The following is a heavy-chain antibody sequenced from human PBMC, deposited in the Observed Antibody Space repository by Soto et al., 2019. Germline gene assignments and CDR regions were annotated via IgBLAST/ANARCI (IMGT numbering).Heavy chain of an antibody. V-gene: IGHV4-39*01. J-gene: IGHJ4*02. CDR2: IYYSGNA. D-gene: IGHD6-13*01. CDR1: GGSITSRSYY. CDR3: ARHKDTSSRYLLPDF. Sequence: PSETLSLTCTVSGGSITSRSYYWGWIRQPPGKGLEWIGSIYYSGNAYYNPSLKSRVAVSVDTSKNQFSLKVTSVTATDTAVYYCARHKDTSSRYLLPDFWGQGNLVTVSS.